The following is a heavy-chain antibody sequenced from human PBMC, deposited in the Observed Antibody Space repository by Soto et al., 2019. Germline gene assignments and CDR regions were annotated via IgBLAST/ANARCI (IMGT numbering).Heavy chain of an antibody. CDR3: ATDILGGYYYWGRASEGDFDI. CDR2: INSDGSST. D-gene: IGHD3-22*01. Sequence: GGSLRLSCAASGFTFSSYWMHWVRQAPGKGLVWVSRINSDGSSTSYADSVKGRFTISRDNAKNTLYLQMNSLRAEDTAVYYCATDILGGYYYWGRASEGDFDIWGQGTMVTVPS. CDR1: GFTFSSYW. J-gene: IGHJ3*02. V-gene: IGHV3-74*01.